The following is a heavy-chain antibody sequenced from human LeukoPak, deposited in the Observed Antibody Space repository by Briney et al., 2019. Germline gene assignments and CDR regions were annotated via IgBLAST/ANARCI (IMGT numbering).Heavy chain of an antibody. V-gene: IGHV3-7*01. Sequence: GGSLRLSCATSGFTFSGYGMHWVRQAPGKGLEWVANIMQDGSEKYYVDSVKGRFTISRDNAKNSLYLQMNSLRAEDTAVYYCARADTTMVDPYIDYWGQGTLVTVSS. CDR2: IMQDGSEK. D-gene: IGHD5-18*01. CDR1: GFTFSGYG. CDR3: ARADTTMVDPYIDY. J-gene: IGHJ4*02.